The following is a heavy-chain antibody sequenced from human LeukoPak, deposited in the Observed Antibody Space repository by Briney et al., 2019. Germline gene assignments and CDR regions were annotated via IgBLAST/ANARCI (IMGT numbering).Heavy chain of an antibody. Sequence: PSETLSLACAVYGGSFSGYYWSWIRQPPGKGPEWIGEINHSGSTNYNPSLKSRVTISVDTSKNQFSLKLSSVTAADTAVYYCARAYYDYVWGSYRYPKLDYWGQGTLVTVSS. J-gene: IGHJ4*02. CDR3: ARAYYDYVWGSYRYPKLDY. D-gene: IGHD3-16*02. CDR2: INHSGST. CDR1: GGSFSGYY. V-gene: IGHV4-34*01.